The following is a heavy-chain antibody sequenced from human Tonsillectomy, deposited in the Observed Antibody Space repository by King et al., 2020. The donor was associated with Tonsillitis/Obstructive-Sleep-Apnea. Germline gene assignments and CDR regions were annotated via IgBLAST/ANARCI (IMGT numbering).Heavy chain of an antibody. CDR1: GYTFTTYG. CDR3: ARDSRSHYYDTSGYYTFDY. V-gene: IGHV1-18*01. Sequence: VQLVESGAEVKKPGASVKVSCKASGYTFTTYGISWVRQAPGQGLEWMGWISAYNGDTNYAQKLQDRVTMTTDTSTSTAYMEVRSLRSDDTAVYYCARDSRSHYYDTSGYYTFDYWGRGTLVTVPS. J-gene: IGHJ4*02. CDR2: ISAYNGDT. D-gene: IGHD3-22*01.